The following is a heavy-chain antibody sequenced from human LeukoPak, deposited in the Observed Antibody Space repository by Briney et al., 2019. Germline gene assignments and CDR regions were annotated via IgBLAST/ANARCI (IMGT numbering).Heavy chain of an antibody. Sequence: SVKVSCKTSGGTFSSYAISWVRQAPGQGLEWMGRIIPIFGTANYAQKFQGRVTITTDESPSTAYMELSSLRSEDTAVYYCARGLRVWQQLVYDAFDIWGQGTMVTVSS. D-gene: IGHD6-13*01. V-gene: IGHV1-69*05. CDR2: IIPIFGTA. CDR3: ARGLRVWQQLVYDAFDI. J-gene: IGHJ3*02. CDR1: GGTFSSYA.